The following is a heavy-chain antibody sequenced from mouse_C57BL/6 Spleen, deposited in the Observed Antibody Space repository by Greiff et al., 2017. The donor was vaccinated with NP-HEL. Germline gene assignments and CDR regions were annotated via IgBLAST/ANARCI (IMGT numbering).Heavy chain of an antibody. D-gene: IGHD1-1*01. CDR3: ARAYYYGSYYFDY. Sequence: EVKLEESGGGLVKPGGSLKLSCAASGFTFSSYAMSWVRQTPEKRLEWVATISDGGSYTYYPDNVKGRFTISRDNAKNNLYLQMSHLKSEDTAMYYCARAYYYGSYYFDYWGQGTTLTVSS. CDR1: GFTFSSYA. CDR2: ISDGGSYT. V-gene: IGHV5-4*03. J-gene: IGHJ2*01.